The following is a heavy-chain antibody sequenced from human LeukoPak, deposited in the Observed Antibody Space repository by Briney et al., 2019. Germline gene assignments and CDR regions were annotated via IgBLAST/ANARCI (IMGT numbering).Heavy chain of an antibody. D-gene: IGHD3-10*01. V-gene: IGHV1-46*02. CDR1: AYTFNSYL. CDR3: ARDLGLRGVTNWFDP. CDR2: IDPSGGST. Sequence: ASVKVSCKASAYTFNSYLMHWVRQAPGQGLEWMGIIDPSGGSTGYAQKLQGRVTMTRDTSTSTVYMELSSLRSEDTAVYYCARDLGLRGVTNWFDPWGQGTLVTVSS. J-gene: IGHJ5*02.